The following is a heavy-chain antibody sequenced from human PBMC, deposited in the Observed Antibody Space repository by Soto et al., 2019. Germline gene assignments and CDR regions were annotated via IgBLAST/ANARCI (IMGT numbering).Heavy chain of an antibody. J-gene: IGHJ3*02. CDR3: ASKGHDIVATVGAFDI. D-gene: IGHD5-12*01. CDR1: GGTFSSDF. V-gene: IGHV1-69*13. Sequence: GASVKVSCKASGGTFSSDFISWVRQAPGQGLEWVGGTIARFGSANFAQKFQGRVTITADESTSTAYMELSSLRSEDTAVYYCASKGHDIVATVGAFDIWGQGTMVTVSS. CDR2: TIARFGSA.